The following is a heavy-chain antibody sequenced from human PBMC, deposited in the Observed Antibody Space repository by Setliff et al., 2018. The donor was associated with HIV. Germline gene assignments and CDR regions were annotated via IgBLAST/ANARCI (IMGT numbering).Heavy chain of an antibody. CDR2: IYTSGSV. D-gene: IGHD3-10*01. J-gene: IGHJ6*03. Sequence: SETLSLTCTVSGGSISSRTYYWGCIRQPPGKGLEWIGYIYTSGSVNYNPSLNSRVTISVDTSKNQFSLKVSSVTAADAAVYYCARDHPHGGWFSTSWDYYYMDVWGKGTTVTVSS. CDR3: ARDHPHGGWFSTSWDYYYMDV. CDR1: GGSISSRTYY. V-gene: IGHV4-61*05.